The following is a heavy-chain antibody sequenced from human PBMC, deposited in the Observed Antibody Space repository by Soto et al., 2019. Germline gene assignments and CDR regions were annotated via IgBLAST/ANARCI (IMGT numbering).Heavy chain of an antibody. CDR3: ARLVGDSSGYYYSNFDY. Sequence: SETLSLTCAVYGGSFSGYYWSWIRQPPGKGLEWIGEVSHTGSTNYNPSLKSPVSISIDTSRNQFSLKLSSVTAADTAVYYCARLVGDSSGYYYSNFDYWGQGTLVTVSS. D-gene: IGHD3-22*01. CDR1: GGSFSGYY. CDR2: VSHTGST. J-gene: IGHJ4*02. V-gene: IGHV4-34*01.